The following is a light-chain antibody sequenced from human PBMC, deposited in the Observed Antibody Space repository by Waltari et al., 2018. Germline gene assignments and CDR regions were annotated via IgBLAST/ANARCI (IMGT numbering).Light chain of an antibody. CDR2: DDA. CDR1: SSHIGSNF. Sequence: QSVLTQPPSVSAAPGQKVTISCSGSSSHIGSNFVSWYQHLPGTAPKLLIYDDAKRPSRIPDRFSGSKSGTSATLGITGLQTGDEADYYCGTWDNSLGGFVFGTGTKVTGL. J-gene: IGLJ1*01. CDR3: GTWDNSLGGFV. V-gene: IGLV1-51*01.